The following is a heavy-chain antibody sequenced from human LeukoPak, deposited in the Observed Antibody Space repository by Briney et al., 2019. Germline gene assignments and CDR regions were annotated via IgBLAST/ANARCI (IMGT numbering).Heavy chain of an antibody. Sequence: PGGSLRLSCAASGFTFSGYWMSWVRQAPGKGLEWVANIKQDGSEKYYVDSVKGRFTISRDNAENSLYLQMNSLRAEDTAVYYCATTSGTYYYDSSGYYASVQGLFDYWGQGTLVTVSS. CDR1: GFTFSGYW. CDR3: ATTSGTYYYDSSGYYASVQGLFDY. J-gene: IGHJ4*02. D-gene: IGHD3-22*01. CDR2: IKQDGSEK. V-gene: IGHV3-7*01.